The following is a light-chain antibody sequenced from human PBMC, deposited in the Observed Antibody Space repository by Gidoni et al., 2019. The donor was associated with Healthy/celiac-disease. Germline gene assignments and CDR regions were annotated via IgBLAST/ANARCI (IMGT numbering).Light chain of an antibody. CDR3: SSYTSSSTPV. J-gene: IGLJ1*01. CDR2: DVS. CDR1: SSDVGGSNY. Sequence: QSALTQPASVSGSPGPAITISCTGTSSDVGGSNYVSWYQQHPGKAPKLMIYDVSNRPSGVSNRFSGSKSGNTASLTISGLQAEDEADYYCSSYTSSSTPVFGTGTKVTVL. V-gene: IGLV2-14*01.